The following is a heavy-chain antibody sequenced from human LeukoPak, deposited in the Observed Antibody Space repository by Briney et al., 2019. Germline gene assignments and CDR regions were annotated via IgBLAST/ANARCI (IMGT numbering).Heavy chain of an antibody. Sequence: GASVKVSCKASGYTFSGYNMHWVRQAPGQGLEWMGWINPNNGGANYAQKFQGRVTMTRDTSISTAYMDLSRLRSDDTAVYYCARAGVWNYLWGVDYWGQGTLVTVSS. CDR3: ARAGVWNYLWGVDY. CDR2: INPNNGGA. CDR1: GYTFSGYN. J-gene: IGHJ4*02. V-gene: IGHV1-2*02. D-gene: IGHD1-7*01.